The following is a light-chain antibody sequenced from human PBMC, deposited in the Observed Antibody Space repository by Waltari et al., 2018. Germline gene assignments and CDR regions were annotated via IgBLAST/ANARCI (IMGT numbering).Light chain of an antibody. Sequence: EIVLTQSQGTLSLSPGERATLACRASQSVRSNYLAWYQQKPGQGPRLLIYGASTRATGTPDRFRGSGSGTDFTLTVSRLESEDFAVYYCQQYGNSPETFGQGTKVEIK. CDR3: QQYGNSPET. J-gene: IGKJ1*01. CDR1: QSVRSNY. V-gene: IGKV3-20*01. CDR2: GAS.